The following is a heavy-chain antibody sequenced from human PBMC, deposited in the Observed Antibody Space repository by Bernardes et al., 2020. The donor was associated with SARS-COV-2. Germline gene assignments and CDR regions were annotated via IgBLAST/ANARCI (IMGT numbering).Heavy chain of an antibody. CDR3: ARFPDYYDSSEPL. V-gene: IGHV3-9*01. CDR2: ISWNSGSI. D-gene: IGHD3-22*01. J-gene: IGHJ4*02. Sequence: GGSLRLSCAASGFTFDDYAMHWVRQAPGQGLEWVSGISWNSGSIGYADSVKGRFTISRDNAKNSLYLQMNSLRAEDTALYYCARFPDYYDSSEPLWGQGTLVTVSS. CDR1: GFTFDDYA.